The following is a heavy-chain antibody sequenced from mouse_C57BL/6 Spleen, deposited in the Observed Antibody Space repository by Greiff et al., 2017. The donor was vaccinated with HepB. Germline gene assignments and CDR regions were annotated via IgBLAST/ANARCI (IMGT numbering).Heavy chain of an antibody. V-gene: IGHV2-2*01. CDR2: IWSGGST. CDR3: ARRYGALGYFDV. Sequence: QVQLQQSGPGLVQPSQSLSITCTVSGFSLTSYGVHWVRQSPGKGLEWLGVIWSGGSTDYNAAFISRLSISKDNSKSQVFFKMNSLQADDTAIDYCARRYGALGYFDVWGTGTTVTVSS. J-gene: IGHJ1*03. CDR1: GFSLTSYG. D-gene: IGHD1-1*01.